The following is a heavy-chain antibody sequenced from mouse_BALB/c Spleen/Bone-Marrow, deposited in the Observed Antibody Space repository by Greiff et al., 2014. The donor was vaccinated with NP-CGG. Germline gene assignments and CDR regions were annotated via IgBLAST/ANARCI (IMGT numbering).Heavy chain of an antibody. J-gene: IGHJ4*01. Sequence: EVMLVESGGDLVKPGGSLKLSCATSGSTFSNYDVSWVRQTPDKRLEWVAIISSGVSYTYNPDSVKGRFTISRDNAKNTLYLQMSSLKSEDTAMYFCARHNYGYFAMDYWGQGTSVTVSS. V-gene: IGHV5-6*01. CDR3: ARHNYGYFAMDY. CDR1: GSTFSNYD. D-gene: IGHD1-1*01. CDR2: ISSGVSYT.